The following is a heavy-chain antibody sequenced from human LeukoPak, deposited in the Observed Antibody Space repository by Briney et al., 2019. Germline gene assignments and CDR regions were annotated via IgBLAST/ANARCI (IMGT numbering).Heavy chain of an antibody. J-gene: IGHJ2*01. D-gene: IGHD4/OR15-4a*01. CDR2: ISHRGTS. Sequence: SETLSLTCAVYGGSFSGYYWSWIRQPPGKGLEWIAEISHRGTSTYNPSLQSRVTVSVDASKNHFSLRVKSVIAADTAIYYCARGRRIVVLPGRGFFDLWGRGTLVTVSS. CDR1: GGSFSGYY. CDR3: ARGRRIVVLPGRGFFDL. V-gene: IGHV4-34*01.